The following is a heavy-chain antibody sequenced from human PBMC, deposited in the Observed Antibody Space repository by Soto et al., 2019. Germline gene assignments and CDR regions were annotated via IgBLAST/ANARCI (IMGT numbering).Heavy chain of an antibody. J-gene: IGHJ5*02. Sequence: SVRVSCKASGGTFSSYAISWVRQAPGQGLEWMGGIIPIFGTANYAQKFQGRVTITADKSTSTAYMELSSLRSEDPAVYYCASVTLPATDNWFDPWGQGPLVTVSS. CDR2: IIPIFGTA. CDR1: GGTFSSYA. V-gene: IGHV1-69*06. CDR3: ASVTLPATDNWFDP. D-gene: IGHD2-2*01.